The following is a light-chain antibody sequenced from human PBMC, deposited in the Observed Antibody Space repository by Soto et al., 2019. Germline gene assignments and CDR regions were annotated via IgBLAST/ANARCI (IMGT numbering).Light chain of an antibody. CDR3: AQGLATPFT. V-gene: IGKV2-28*01. CDR1: QNRLHSNGYNY. J-gene: IGKJ4*01. Sequence: EIVLTQSPLSLPVTPGEPASISCRSSQNRLHSNGYNYLNWYLQKPGQSPQLLIYLGSNRASGVPDRFSGSASGTDFTLTINRVEAEDVGLYFCAQGLATPFTFGGGTKVEIK. CDR2: LGS.